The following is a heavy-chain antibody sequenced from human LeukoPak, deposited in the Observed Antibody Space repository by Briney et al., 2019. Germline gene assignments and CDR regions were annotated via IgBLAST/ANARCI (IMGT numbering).Heavy chain of an antibody. J-gene: IGHJ4*02. CDR3: ARVGMWPLDLPIFGF. Sequence: ASVRVSCKPSGYTFTDYHLHWVRQAPGQGFEWMGWLNPNGGGTNYARTFQGRVTMTSDTSMRTTYVELSRLTPDDTAVYYCARVGMWPLDLPIFGFWGQGTRITVSS. D-gene: IGHD3-3*01. V-gene: IGHV1-2*02. CDR1: GYTFTDYH. CDR2: LNPNGGGT.